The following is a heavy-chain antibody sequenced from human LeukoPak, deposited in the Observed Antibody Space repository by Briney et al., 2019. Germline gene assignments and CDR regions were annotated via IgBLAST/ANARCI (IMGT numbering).Heavy chain of an antibody. CDR2: ISAYNGNT. J-gene: IGHJ6*02. D-gene: IGHD2-21*02. CDR1: GYTFTSYG. CDR3: ASYCYYYYYYGMDV. V-gene: IGHV1-18*01. Sequence: ASVKVSCKASGYTFTSYGISWVRQAPGQGLEWMGWISAYNGNTNYAQKLQGRVTMTTDTSTSTAYMELSSLRSEDTAVYYCASYCYYYYYYGMDVWGQGTTVTVSS.